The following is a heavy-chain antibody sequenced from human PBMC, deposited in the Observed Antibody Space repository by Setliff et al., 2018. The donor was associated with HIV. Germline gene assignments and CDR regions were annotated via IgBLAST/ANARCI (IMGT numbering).Heavy chain of an antibody. CDR1: GYTFTSYG. Sequence: ASVKVSCKASGYTFTSYGISWVRQAPGQGLEWMGWISAYNGNTNYAQKLQGRVTMTTDTSTSTAYMELRSLRSDDTAVYYCASLSRDGYNGGGWFDPWGQGTLGTVSS. J-gene: IGHJ5*02. D-gene: IGHD2-21*01. CDR2: ISAYNGNT. V-gene: IGHV1-18*01. CDR3: ASLSRDGYNGGGWFDP.